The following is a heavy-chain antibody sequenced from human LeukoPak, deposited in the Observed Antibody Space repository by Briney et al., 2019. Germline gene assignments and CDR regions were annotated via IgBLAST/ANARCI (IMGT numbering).Heavy chain of an antibody. V-gene: IGHV1-69*13. D-gene: IGHD3-3*01. CDR1: GGTFSSYA. Sequence: SVNVSCKASGGTFSSYAISWVRQAPGQGLEWMGGIIPIFGTANYAQKFQGRVTITADESTSTAYMELSSLRSEDTAVYYCARVVLYYDFWSGYQIPGDFDYWGQGTPGHRLL. J-gene: IGHJ4*02. CDR3: ARVVLYYDFWSGYQIPGDFDY. CDR2: IIPIFGTA.